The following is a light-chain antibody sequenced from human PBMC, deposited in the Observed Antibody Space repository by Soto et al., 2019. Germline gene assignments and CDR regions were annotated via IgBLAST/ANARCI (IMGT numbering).Light chain of an antibody. CDR3: QQYGSSPRT. Sequence: EIVLTQSPGTLSLSPGERATLSCRASQSVSSTYLAWYQQKPSQAPRLLIYGASTRGTGIPDRFSGSGSGTDFTLTISRLEPEDFAVYFCQQYGSSPRTFGQGTKVDIK. J-gene: IGKJ1*01. CDR2: GAS. CDR1: QSVSSTY. V-gene: IGKV3-20*01.